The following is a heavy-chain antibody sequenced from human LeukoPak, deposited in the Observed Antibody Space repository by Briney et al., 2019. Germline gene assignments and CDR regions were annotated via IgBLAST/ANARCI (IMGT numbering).Heavy chain of an antibody. Sequence: GGSLRLSCAASGFTVSSYSMNWVRQAPGKGLEWVSYISSSSSYTNYADSVKGRFTISRDNAKNSLYLQMNSLRAEDTAVYYCARVAGSGYFDYWGQGTLVTVSS. D-gene: IGHD3-10*01. J-gene: IGHJ4*02. V-gene: IGHV3-21*05. CDR2: ISSSSSYT. CDR1: GFTVSSYS. CDR3: ARVAGSGYFDY.